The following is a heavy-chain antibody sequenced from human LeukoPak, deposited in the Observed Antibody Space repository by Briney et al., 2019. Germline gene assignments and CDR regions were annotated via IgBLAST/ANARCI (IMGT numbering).Heavy chain of an antibody. CDR1: GGSISSYY. CDR2: IYYSGST. J-gene: IGHJ6*02. V-gene: IGHV4-59*01. D-gene: IGHD3-16*01. CDR3: ARVDRRYDWGTAGLDV. Sequence: PSETLSLTCTVSGGSISSYYWSWIRQPPGKGLEWIGYIYYSGSTSYNPSLKSRVTISVDTSKNQFSLRLSSVTAADTAVYYCARVDRRYDWGTAGLDVWGQGTTVTVSS.